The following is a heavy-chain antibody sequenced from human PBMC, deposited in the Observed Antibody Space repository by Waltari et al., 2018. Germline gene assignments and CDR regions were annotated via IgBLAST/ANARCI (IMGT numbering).Heavy chain of an antibody. Sequence: EVQVLESGGDLVPFGGSLRLSCAASGFSFSSYALRCVRQAPGKGLEWVSTITGRGVGTFYADSVKGRFTVSRDKSKTTLYLQMNNLRVDDTAMYYCAKSLRGYSGYEAYYFDNWGQGTLVTVSS. J-gene: IGHJ4*02. V-gene: IGHV3-23*01. CDR2: ITGRGVGT. CDR1: GFSFSSYA. CDR3: AKSLRGYSGYEAYYFDN. D-gene: IGHD5-12*01.